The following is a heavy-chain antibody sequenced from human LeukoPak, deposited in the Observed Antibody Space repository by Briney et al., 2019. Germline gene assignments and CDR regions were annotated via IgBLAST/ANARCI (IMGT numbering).Heavy chain of an antibody. CDR2: VFRLQTVRT. J-gene: IGHJ4*02. Sequence: SETLSLTCTVSDSSITSTYYGAGFRQPPGKGLECISTVFRLQTVRTFSNPSLGSRVTMSLERSHNQFSLNLTSVTAADTALYFCARVLHAPYLIDSWGQGTLVTVSS. D-gene: IGHD2-8*01. V-gene: IGHV4-38-2*02. CDR3: ARVLHAPYLIDS. CDR1: DSSITSTYY.